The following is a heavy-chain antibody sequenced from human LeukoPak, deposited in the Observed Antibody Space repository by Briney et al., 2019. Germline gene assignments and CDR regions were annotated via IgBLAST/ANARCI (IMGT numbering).Heavy chain of an antibody. CDR3: ARAGVRYYYDSSGYRLSFDY. CDR2: INHSGST. D-gene: IGHD3-22*01. V-gene: IGHV4-34*01. CDR1: GGSFSGYY. J-gene: IGHJ4*02. Sequence: SETLSLTCAVYGGSFSGYYWSWIRRPPGKGLEWIGEINHSGSTNYNPSLKSRVTISVDTSKNQFSLKLSSVTAADTAVYYCARAGVRYYYDSSGYRLSFDYWGQGTLVTVSS.